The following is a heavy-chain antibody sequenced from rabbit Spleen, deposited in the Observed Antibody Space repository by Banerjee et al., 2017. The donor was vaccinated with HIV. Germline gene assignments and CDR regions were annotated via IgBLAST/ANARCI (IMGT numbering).Heavy chain of an antibody. CDR3: ARDGGYTAYRYVLGRLDL. CDR1: GFSFSSDYW. D-gene: IGHD7-1*01. J-gene: IGHJ3*01. Sequence: QEQLVESGGGLVKPEGSLKLSCTASGFSFSSDYWICWVRQAPGKGLEWIGCIYTGSSGNTYYASWAKGRFTISKTSSTTVTLQMTSLTAADTATYFCARDGGYTAYRYVLGRLDLWGQGTLVTVS. V-gene: IGHV1S45*01. CDR2: IYTGSSGNT.